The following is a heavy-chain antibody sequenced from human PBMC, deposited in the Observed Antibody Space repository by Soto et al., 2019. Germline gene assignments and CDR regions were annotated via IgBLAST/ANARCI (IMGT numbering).Heavy chain of an antibody. D-gene: IGHD2-21*02. CDR3: PKYVTTYAVVTHFDQ. CDR2: ISGSGGTA. CDR1: GFKFSNYA. J-gene: IGHJ4*02. Sequence: GGSLRLSCEGSGFKFSNYALSWVRQAPGKGLEWVSSISGSGGTAYYADSVKGRFAISRDRSKNTLSLQMNSLRAEDAAIYYSPKYVTTYAVVTHFDQWGQGTLVTVSS. V-gene: IGHV3-23*01.